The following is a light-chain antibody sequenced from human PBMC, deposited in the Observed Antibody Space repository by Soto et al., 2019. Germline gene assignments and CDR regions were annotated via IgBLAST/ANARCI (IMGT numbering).Light chain of an antibody. CDR2: GAS. V-gene: IGKV3-20*01. J-gene: IGKJ4*01. CDR1: QSVTSSH. CDR3: EQYGTSPLT. Sequence: EIVLTQSPGTLSLSPGERATLSCRASQSVTSSHLAWYQQKPGQAPRLLIYGASTRATGIPDRFSGSGSVTDFTLTISRLEPEDFAVYYCEQYGTSPLTFGGGTKVDI.